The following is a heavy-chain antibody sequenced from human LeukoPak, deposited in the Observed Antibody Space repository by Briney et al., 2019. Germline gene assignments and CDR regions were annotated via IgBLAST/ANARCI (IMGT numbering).Heavy chain of an antibody. V-gene: IGHV3-74*01. CDR2: INTDGGST. J-gene: IGHJ4*02. CDR3: ARGASWSFY. Sequence: GGSLRLSCAASGFTFSNYWMHWVRQAPGKGLVWVSRINTDGGSTTYADSVKGRFTISRDNAENSLSLQMNSLRAEDTAVYYCARGASWSFYWGQGTLVTVSS. CDR1: GFTFSNYW.